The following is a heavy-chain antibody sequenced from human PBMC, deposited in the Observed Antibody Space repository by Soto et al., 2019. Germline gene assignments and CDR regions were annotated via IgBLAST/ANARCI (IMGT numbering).Heavy chain of an antibody. J-gene: IGHJ4*02. CDR2: IIPIFGTA. D-gene: IGHD4-4*01. CDR1: GGTFSSYA. V-gene: IGHV1-69*13. CDR3: ARHLYLDYSNPSFDY. Sequence: SVKVSCKASGGTFSSYAISWVRQAPGQGLEWMGGIIPIFGTANYAQKFQGRVTITADESTSTAYTELSSLRSEDTAVYYCARHLYLDYSNPSFDYWGQGTLVTVS.